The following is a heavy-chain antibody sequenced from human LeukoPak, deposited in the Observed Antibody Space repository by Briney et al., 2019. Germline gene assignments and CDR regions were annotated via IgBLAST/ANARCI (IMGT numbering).Heavy chain of an antibody. J-gene: IGHJ6*02. CDR3: ATDMGYDSPYYYYGMDV. D-gene: IGHD5-18*01. CDR2: FDPEDGET. V-gene: IGHV1-24*01. CDR1: GYTLTELS. Sequence: ASVTVSCTVSGYTLTELSMHWVRQAPGKGLEWMEGFDPEDGETIYAQKFQGRVTMTEDTSTDTAYMELSSLRSEDTAVYYCATDMGYDSPYYYYGMDVWGQGTTVTVSS.